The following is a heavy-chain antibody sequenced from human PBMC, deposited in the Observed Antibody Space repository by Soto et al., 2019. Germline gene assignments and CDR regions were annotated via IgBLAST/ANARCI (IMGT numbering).Heavy chain of an antibody. V-gene: IGHV4-59*01. CDR1: GGSISSYY. CDR2: IYYSGST. D-gene: IGHD2-15*01. CDR3: ASGVVVAAWFDY. J-gene: IGHJ4*02. Sequence: SETLSLTCTVSGGSISSYYWSWIRQPPGKGLKWIGYIYYSGSTNYNPSLKSRVTISVDTSKNQFSLKLSSVTAADTAVYYCASGVVVAAWFDYWGQGTLVTVSS.